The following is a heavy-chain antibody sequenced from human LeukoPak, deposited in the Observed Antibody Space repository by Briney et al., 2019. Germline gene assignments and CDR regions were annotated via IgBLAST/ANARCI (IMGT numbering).Heavy chain of an antibody. CDR1: GFTFSSYW. D-gene: IGHD3-10*01. Sequence: GGSLRLSCVASGFTFSSYWMHWVRQGPRKGLVWVSRISGDGRNINYADSVRGRFTISRDNAKNTLYLQMNTLRVEDTAVYYCAKDLVTMVRGVIPVYYGMDVWGQGTTVTVSS. CDR2: ISGDGRNI. J-gene: IGHJ6*02. CDR3: AKDLVTMVRGVIPVYYGMDV. V-gene: IGHV3-74*01.